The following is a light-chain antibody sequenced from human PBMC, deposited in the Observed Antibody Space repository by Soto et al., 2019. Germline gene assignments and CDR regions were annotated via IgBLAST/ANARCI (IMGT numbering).Light chain of an antibody. CDR3: QQTYSTPRT. CDR2: GAS. J-gene: IGKJ3*01. Sequence: DIQMTQSPSSLSASVGDRVTITCRASQSISSSLNWYQQKPWKAPKLLIYGASNLQSGVPSRFSGSGSGTDFTLTISSLQPEDFATYYCQQTYSTPRTFGPGTKVDIK. V-gene: IGKV1-39*01. CDR1: QSISSS.